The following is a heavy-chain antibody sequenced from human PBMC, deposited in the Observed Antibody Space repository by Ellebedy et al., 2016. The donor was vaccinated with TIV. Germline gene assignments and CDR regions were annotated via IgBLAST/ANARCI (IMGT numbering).Heavy chain of an antibody. J-gene: IGHJ5*02. CDR2: MNPNSGNT. Sequence: ASVKVSXXASGYTFTSYDINWVRQATGQGLEWMGWMNPNSGNTGYAQKFQGRVTMTRNTSISTAYMELSSLRSEDTAVYYCARGLDSIAVAGEEFNPWGQGTLVTVSS. CDR1: GYTFTSYD. D-gene: IGHD6-19*01. CDR3: ARGLDSIAVAGEEFNP. V-gene: IGHV1-8*01.